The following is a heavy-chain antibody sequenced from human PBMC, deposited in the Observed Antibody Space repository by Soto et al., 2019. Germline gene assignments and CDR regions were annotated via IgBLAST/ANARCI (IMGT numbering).Heavy chain of an antibody. CDR2: MNPNSGKI. Sequence: QVQLVQSGAEVKKPGASVKVSCKASGYTFTNYDINWVRQATGQGPEYMGWMNPNSGKIGYVQKFQGRVNMTSNTXXXXXXXXXXXXXXXXXXXXXXXXXXXXXXXXXXXXXXWFDPWGQGTLVTVSS. V-gene: IGHV1-8*01. J-gene: IGHJ5*02. CDR1: GYTFTNYD. CDR3: XXXXXXXXXXXXXXXXWFDP.